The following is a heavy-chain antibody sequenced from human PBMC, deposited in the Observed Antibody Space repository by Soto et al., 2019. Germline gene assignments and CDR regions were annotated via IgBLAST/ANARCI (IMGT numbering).Heavy chain of an antibody. J-gene: IGHJ5*02. D-gene: IGHD3-3*01. V-gene: IGHV4-4*07. CDR2: IYSSGNT. CDR1: GGTISGYY. CDR3: ARGQRFSDWFDP. Sequence: TETLSLTCSVSGGTISGYYWTWIRQPAGKGLEWIGRIYSSGNTKYNPSLQSRVTMSLDTSNNQFSLRLTSVTAADTAVYYCARGQRFSDWFDPWGQGTLVTVS.